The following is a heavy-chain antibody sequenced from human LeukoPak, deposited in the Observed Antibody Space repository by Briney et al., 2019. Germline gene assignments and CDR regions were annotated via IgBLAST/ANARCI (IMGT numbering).Heavy chain of an antibody. CDR3: ASVIMITFGGVSDDAFDI. D-gene: IGHD3-16*01. V-gene: IGHV1-69*05. CDR1: LGTFSSYA. Sequence: SVKVSCKASLGTFSSYAISWVRQTPGQGLEWMGGIIPIFGTANYAQKFQGRVTITTDESTSTAYMELSSLRSEDTAVYYCASVIMITFGGVSDDAFDIWGQGTMVTVSS. J-gene: IGHJ3*02. CDR2: IIPIFGTA.